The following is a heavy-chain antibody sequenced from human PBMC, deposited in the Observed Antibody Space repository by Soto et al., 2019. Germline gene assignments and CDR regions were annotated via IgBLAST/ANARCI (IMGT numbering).Heavy chain of an antibody. CDR1: GGSFSGYY. D-gene: IGHD3-10*01. Sequence: QVQLQQWGAGLLKPSETLSLTCAVYGGSFSGYYWSWIRQPPGKGLEWIGEINHSGSTNYNPSLKSQVTISVDTSKTQFSLKLSSVTAADTAVYYCARGINGRTYYYGSGKLGNWFDPWGQGTLVTVSS. J-gene: IGHJ5*02. V-gene: IGHV4-34*01. CDR2: INHSGST. CDR3: ARGINGRTYYYGSGKLGNWFDP.